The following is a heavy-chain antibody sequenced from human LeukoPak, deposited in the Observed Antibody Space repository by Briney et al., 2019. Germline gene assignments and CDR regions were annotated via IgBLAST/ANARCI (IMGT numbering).Heavy chain of an antibody. CDR1: GDTFTVDY. D-gene: IGHD6-6*01. Sequence: ASVRVSYKASGDTFTVDYVHWVRQAPGQGLEWMGWTNAKRGGTNYAQKFQGRVTMTSDTSISTAYMELSRLRSDDTDVYYCARAPYSSSFEPVDYWGQGTLVTVSS. CDR2: TNAKRGGT. CDR3: ARAPYSSSFEPVDY. V-gene: IGHV1-2*02. J-gene: IGHJ4*02.